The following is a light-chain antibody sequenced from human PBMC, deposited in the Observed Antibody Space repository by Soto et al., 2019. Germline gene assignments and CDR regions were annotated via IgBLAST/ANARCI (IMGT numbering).Light chain of an antibody. CDR1: QTIGAN. CDR2: DAT. V-gene: IGKV1-39*01. CDR3: QHSYTTVYT. Sequence: DVQMTQSPSSLSASVGDRVTITCRASQTIGANLNWYRQKPGKAPTLLIYDATTLQSGVPSSFSGLGSGTDFTLTITSLQPEDSATYCCQHSYTTVYTFGLGTKVEIK. J-gene: IGKJ2*01.